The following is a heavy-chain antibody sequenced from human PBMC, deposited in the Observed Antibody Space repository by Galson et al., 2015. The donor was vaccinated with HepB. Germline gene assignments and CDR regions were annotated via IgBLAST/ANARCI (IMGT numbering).Heavy chain of an antibody. J-gene: IGHJ4*02. CDR3: ARDHRRDGYNYLGDY. Sequence: SCKASGGTFSSYTISWVRQAPGQGLEWMGRIIPILGIANYAQKFQGRVTITADKSTSTAYMELSSLRSEDTAVYYCARDHRRDGYNYLGDYWGQGTPVTVSS. CDR1: GGTFSSYT. V-gene: IGHV1-69*04. D-gene: IGHD5-24*01. CDR2: IIPILGIA.